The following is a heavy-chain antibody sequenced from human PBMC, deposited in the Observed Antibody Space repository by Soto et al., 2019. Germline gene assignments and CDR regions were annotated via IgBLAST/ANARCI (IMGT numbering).Heavy chain of an antibody. CDR3: NSITSGTGP. D-gene: IGHD3-10*01. V-gene: IGHV3-73*01. J-gene: IGHJ5*02. CDR2: IRTKANSYAT. Sequence: VGSLRLSCAASGFTFSGSAMHRVRQASGKGLEWVGHIRTKANSYATAYAASVKGRFTVSRDDSKNTAYLQMNSLKTEDTAVYYCNSITSGTGPWGQGTLVTVSS. CDR1: GFTFSGSA.